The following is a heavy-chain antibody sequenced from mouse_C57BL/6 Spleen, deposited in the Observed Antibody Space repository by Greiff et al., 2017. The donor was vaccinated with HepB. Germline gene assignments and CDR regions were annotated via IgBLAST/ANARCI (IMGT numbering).Heavy chain of an antibody. Sequence: VQLQQSGPELVKPGASVKIPCKASGYTFTDYNMDWVKQSHGKSLEWIGDINPNNGGTIYNQKFKGKATLTVEKSSSTAYMELRSLTSEDTAVYYCARHGSSWYFDVWGTGTTVTVSS. D-gene: IGHD1-1*01. CDR1: GYTFTDYN. V-gene: IGHV1-18*01. CDR2: INPNNGGT. CDR3: ARHGSSWYFDV. J-gene: IGHJ1*03.